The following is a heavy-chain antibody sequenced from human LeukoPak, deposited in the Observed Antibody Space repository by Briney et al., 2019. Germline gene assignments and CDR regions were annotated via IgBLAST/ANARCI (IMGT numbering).Heavy chain of an antibody. V-gene: IGHV4-39*01. CDR3: ARHQGGDGYNYYYYYMDV. J-gene: IGHJ6*03. Sequence: SETLSPTCTVSGGSISSSSYYWGWIRQPPGKGLEWIGSIYYSGSTYYKPSLRSRVTISVDTSKSQFSLTLSSVTAADTAVYYCARHQGGDGYNYYYYYMDVWGKGTTVTVSS. CDR1: GGSISSSSYY. CDR2: IYYSGST. D-gene: IGHD5-24*01.